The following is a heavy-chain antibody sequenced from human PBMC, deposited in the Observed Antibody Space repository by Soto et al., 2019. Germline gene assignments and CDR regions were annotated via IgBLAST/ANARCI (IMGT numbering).Heavy chain of an antibody. D-gene: IGHD3-10*01. J-gene: IGHJ4*02. CDR2: ISGSGGST. V-gene: IGHV3-23*01. Sequence: GGSLRLSCAASGFTFSSYAMSWVRQAPGKGLEWVSAISGSGGSTYYADSVKGRFTISRDNSKNTLYLQMNSLRAEDTDVYYCAKDRAKMVRGVTAFDYWGQGTLVTVSS. CDR3: AKDRAKMVRGVTAFDY. CDR1: GFTFSSYA.